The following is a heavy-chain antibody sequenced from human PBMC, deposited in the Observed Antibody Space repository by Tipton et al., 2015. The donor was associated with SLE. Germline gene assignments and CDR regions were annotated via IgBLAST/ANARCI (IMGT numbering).Heavy chain of an antibody. J-gene: IGHJ6*02. Sequence: TLSLTCTVSGGSITSSSYYWSWIRQPPGKGLEWIGYIYYSGSTNYNPSLKSRVTISVDTSKNQFSLKLSSVTAADTAVYYCARDNPLTYYYDSSGYYSYGMDVWGQGTTVTVSS. CDR2: IYYSGST. D-gene: IGHD3-22*01. V-gene: IGHV4-61*01. CDR3: ARDNPLTYYYDSSGYYSYGMDV. CDR1: GGSITSSSYY.